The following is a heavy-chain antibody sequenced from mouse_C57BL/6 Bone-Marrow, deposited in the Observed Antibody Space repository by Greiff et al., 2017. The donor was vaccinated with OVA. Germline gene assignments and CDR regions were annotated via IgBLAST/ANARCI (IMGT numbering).Heavy chain of an antibody. D-gene: IGHD2-4*01. CDR3: TTMIYYDYDGWFAY. V-gene: IGHV14-4*01. J-gene: IGHJ3*01. CDR1: GFNIKDDY. Sequence: VHVKQSGAELVRPGASVKLSCTASGFNIKDDYMHWVKQRPEQGLAWIGWIDPENGDTEYASKFQGKATITADTSSNTAYLQLSSLTSEDTAVYYCTTMIYYDYDGWFAYWGQGTRVTVSA. CDR2: IDPENGDT.